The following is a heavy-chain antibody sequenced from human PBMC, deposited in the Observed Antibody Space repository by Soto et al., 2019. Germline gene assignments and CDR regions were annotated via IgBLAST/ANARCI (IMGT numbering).Heavy chain of an antibody. J-gene: IGHJ3*01. CDR1: GFTFSSHI. CDR3: ARDMARGSDVFDV. CDR2: ISYDGSNK. V-gene: IGHV3-30-3*01. D-gene: IGHD1-26*01. Sequence: QVQLVESGGGVVQPGRSLRLSCAASGFTFSSHIMHWVRQAPGKGLEWVAVISYDGSNKYYADSVKGRFTISRDNSKKMLYLQMNSLRAEDTAVYICARDMARGSDVFDVWGQGTMVTVSS.